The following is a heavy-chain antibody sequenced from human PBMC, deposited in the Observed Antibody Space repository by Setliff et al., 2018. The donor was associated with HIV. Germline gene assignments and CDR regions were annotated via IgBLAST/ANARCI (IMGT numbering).Heavy chain of an antibody. CDR3: ARLPGTTSPHVGWFDP. V-gene: IGHV4-39*07. D-gene: IGHD1-7*01. J-gene: IGHJ5*02. Sequence: SETLSLTCTVSGGSISSSSYYWGWIRQPPGKGLEWIGTIYHSGSTYYNPSLKSRVTISVDTSKNQFSLKLSSVTAADTAVYYCARLPGTTSPHVGWFDPWGQGTLVTVSS. CDR1: GGSISSSSYY. CDR2: IYHSGST.